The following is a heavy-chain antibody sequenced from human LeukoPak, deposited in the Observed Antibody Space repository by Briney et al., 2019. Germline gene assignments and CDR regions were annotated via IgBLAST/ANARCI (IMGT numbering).Heavy chain of an antibody. D-gene: IGHD5-24*01. Sequence: GGSLRLSCAASGFTFSGYIRNWVRQAPGKGLEWVSYISSRGGTIYYADSVKGRFTISRDNAKNSLYLQMNSLRAEDTAVYYRERQGWLQLNFLDYWGQGALVTVSS. J-gene: IGHJ4*02. CDR3: ERQGWLQLNFLDY. V-gene: IGHV3-48*01. CDR2: ISSRGGTI. CDR1: GFTFSGYI.